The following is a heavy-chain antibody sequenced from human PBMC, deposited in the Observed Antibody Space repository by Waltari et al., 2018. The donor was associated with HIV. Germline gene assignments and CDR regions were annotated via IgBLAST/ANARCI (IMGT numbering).Heavy chain of an antibody. CDR1: GFSFSTYG. J-gene: IGHJ6*03. V-gene: IGHV3-33*01. Sequence: QVQLVESGGGVVQPGRSLRLSCAASGFSFSTYGMHWVRQAPGKGLEWLAVVWHDGNNKYYADSVKGRFTISRDNLKNTLYLEMKSLRADDTALYYCARDQWELLQSYYYYMDVWGKGTTVTVSS. CDR3: ARDQWELLQSYYYYMDV. D-gene: IGHD1-26*01. CDR2: VWHDGNNK.